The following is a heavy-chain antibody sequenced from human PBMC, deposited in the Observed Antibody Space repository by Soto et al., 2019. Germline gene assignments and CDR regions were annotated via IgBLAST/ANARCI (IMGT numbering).Heavy chain of an antibody. Sequence: QVQLVQSGAEVKKPGASVKVSCKASGYTFTSYDINWVRQATGQGLEWMGWMNPNSGNTGYAQKFQGRLTMTRNTSSSTAYMEMSSLTSEDTAVYYCARWPDGYYYYGMDVWGQGPTVTVSS. CDR3: ARWPDGYYYYGMDV. CDR1: GYTFTSYD. V-gene: IGHV1-8*01. J-gene: IGHJ6*02. CDR2: MNPNSGNT.